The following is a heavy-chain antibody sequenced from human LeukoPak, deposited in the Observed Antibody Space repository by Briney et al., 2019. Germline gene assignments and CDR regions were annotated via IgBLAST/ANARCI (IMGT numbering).Heavy chain of an antibody. CDR3: ARGRPYYDILTGYYKEAYYFDY. J-gene: IGHJ4*02. CDR2: INHSGST. Sequence: SETLSLTCAVYGGSFSGYYWSWIRQPPGKGLEWIGEINHSGSTNYNPSLKSRVTISVDTSKNQFSLKLSSVTAADTAVYYCARGRPYYDILTGYYKEAYYFDYWGQGTLVTVSS. CDR1: GGSFSGYY. D-gene: IGHD3-9*01. V-gene: IGHV4-34*01.